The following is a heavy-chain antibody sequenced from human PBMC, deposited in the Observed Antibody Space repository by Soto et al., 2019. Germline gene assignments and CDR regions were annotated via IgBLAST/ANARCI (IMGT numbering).Heavy chain of an antibody. CDR3: ARGLRMVRGVIVA. Sequence: SETLSLTCAVYGGSFSGYYWSWIRQPPGKGLEWIGEINHSGSTNYNPSLKSRVTISVDTSKNQFSLKLSSVTAADTAVYYCARGLRMVRGVIVAWGQGTLVTVSS. D-gene: IGHD3-10*01. J-gene: IGHJ5*02. CDR2: INHSGST. CDR1: GGSFSGYY. V-gene: IGHV4-34*01.